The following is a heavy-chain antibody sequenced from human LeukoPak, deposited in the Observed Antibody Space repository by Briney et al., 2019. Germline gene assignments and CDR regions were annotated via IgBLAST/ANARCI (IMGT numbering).Heavy chain of an antibody. V-gene: IGHV3-48*01. CDR2: ISSSSSTI. J-gene: IGHJ6*03. D-gene: IGHD2-15*01. CDR1: GFTFSSYS. Sequence: GGSPRLSCAASGFTFSSYSMNWVRQAPGKGLEWVSYISSSSSTIYYADSVKGRFTISRDNAKNSLYLQMNSLRAEDTAVYYCARDCSGGSCYWYYMDVWGKGTTVTVS. CDR3: ARDCSGGSCYWYYMDV.